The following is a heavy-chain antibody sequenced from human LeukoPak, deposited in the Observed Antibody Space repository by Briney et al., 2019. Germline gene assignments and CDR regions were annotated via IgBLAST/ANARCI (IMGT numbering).Heavy chain of an antibody. D-gene: IGHD5-12*01. CDR3: ARDGGYDLEADAFDI. CDR1: GGSISSGSYY. J-gene: IGHJ3*02. Sequence: PSQTLSLTCTVSGGSISSGSYYWSWIRQPAGKGLEWIGRVYTSGSTNYNPSLKSRVTISVDTSKNQFSLKLSSVTAADTAVYYCARDGGYDLEADAFDIWGQGTMVTVSS. CDR2: VYTSGST. V-gene: IGHV4-61*02.